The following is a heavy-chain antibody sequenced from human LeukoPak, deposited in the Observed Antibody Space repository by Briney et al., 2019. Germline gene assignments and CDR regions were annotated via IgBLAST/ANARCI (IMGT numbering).Heavy chain of an antibody. CDR2: IKSDGGTT. CDR1: GLTFSIHW. J-gene: IGHJ4*02. V-gene: IGHV3-15*01. Sequence: GGSLRLSCAASGLTFSIHWMNWVRQAPGKGLEWIGRIKSDGGTTDYAAPVKGRFTISRDDSKNTLSLQMNSLKAEDTAVYYCATDLGDYGDYVRCWGQGTLVTVSS. CDR3: ATDLGDYGDYVRC. D-gene: IGHD4-17*01.